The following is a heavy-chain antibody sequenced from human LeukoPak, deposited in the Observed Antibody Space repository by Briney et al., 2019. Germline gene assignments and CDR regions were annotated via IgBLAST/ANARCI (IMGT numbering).Heavy chain of an antibody. V-gene: IGHV3-23*01. CDR3: AREDRSSGFYGLDY. CDR2: VAGRGDVT. Sequence: GGSLRLSCAASGFTFDDYAMHWVRQAPGKGLEWVSSVAGRGDVTYYADSVKGRFTISRDNSKNTLYLQMNSLRAEDTAVYHCAREDRSSGFYGLDYWGQGTLVTVSS. J-gene: IGHJ4*02. D-gene: IGHD6-19*01. CDR1: GFTFDDYA.